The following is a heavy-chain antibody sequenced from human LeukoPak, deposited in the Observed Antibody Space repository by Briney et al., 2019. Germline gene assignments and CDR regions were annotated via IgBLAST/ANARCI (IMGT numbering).Heavy chain of an antibody. V-gene: IGHV5-51*01. J-gene: IGHJ4*02. CDR2: IYPGDSDT. CDR3: ASGYSSSWKRGFFDY. D-gene: IGHD6-13*01. Sequence: GESLKISCKGSGYSFTSYWIGWVRQMPGKGLEWMGIIYPGDSDTRYSPSFQGQVTISADKSISTAYLQWSSLKASDTAMYYCASGYSSSWKRGFFDYWGQGTLVTVSS. CDR1: GYSFTSYW.